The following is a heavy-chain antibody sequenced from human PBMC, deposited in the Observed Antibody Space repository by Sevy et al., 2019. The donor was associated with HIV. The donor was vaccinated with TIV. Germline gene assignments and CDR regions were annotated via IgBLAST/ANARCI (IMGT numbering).Heavy chain of an antibody. CDR1: GYMFTDYY. Sequence: ASVKVSCKASGYMFTDYYIHWVRQAPGQGLEWMAWINPNGGVTNYAQRFQGEVTVTRDTSISTANMELSRLRSDDTAIYYCARLTTMPTSDLYGMDVWGQGTSVTVSS. D-gene: IGHD4-17*01. J-gene: IGHJ6*02. V-gene: IGHV1-2*02. CDR2: INPNGGVT. CDR3: ARLTTMPTSDLYGMDV.